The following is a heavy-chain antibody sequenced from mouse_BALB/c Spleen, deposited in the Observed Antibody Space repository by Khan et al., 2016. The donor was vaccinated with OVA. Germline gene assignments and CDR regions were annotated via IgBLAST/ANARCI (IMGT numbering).Heavy chain of an antibody. CDR1: GFSLTDYG. J-gene: IGHJ4*01. CDR2: IWGDGST. Sequence: QMQLEESGPGLVAPSQSLSITCTVSGFSLTDYGVNWVRQPPGKGLEWLGMIWGDGSTDYNSALKSRLSISKDNSKSQVFLKMISLQTDDTASYYWARFGYYDAMDYWGQGTTVNDSS. D-gene: IGHD2-14*01. CDR3: ARFGYYDAMDY. V-gene: IGHV2-6-7*01.